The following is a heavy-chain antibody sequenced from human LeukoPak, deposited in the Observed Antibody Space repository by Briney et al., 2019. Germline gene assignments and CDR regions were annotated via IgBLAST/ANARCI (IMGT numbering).Heavy chain of an antibody. J-gene: IGHJ4*02. CDR3: ARTLDDGTLDY. D-gene: IGHD1-1*01. CDR1: GGSVSSGIYY. V-gene: IGHV4-61*10. Sequence: SETLSLTCTVSGGSVSSGIYYWSWIRQPAGKGLEWIGRMFTPGTINYNPSLKSRVTISLDTSKNQFSLKLSSVTAADTAVYYCARTLDDGTLDYWGQGTLVTVSS. CDR2: MFTPGTI.